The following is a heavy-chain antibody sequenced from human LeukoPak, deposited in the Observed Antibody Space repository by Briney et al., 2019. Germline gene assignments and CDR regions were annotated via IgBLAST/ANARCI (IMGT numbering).Heavy chain of an antibody. CDR3: ARQGYCGGTTCYSSWFDP. CDR2: IYHSGST. V-gene: IGHV4-4*02. D-gene: IGHD2-15*01. J-gene: IGHJ5*02. CDR1: GGSTSSSNW. Sequence: SETLSLTCAVSGGSTSSSNWWSWVRQPPGKGLEWIGEIYHSGSTNYNPSLKSRVTISVDKSKNQFSLKLSSVTAADTAVYYCARQGYCGGTTCYSSWFDPWGQGTLVTVSS.